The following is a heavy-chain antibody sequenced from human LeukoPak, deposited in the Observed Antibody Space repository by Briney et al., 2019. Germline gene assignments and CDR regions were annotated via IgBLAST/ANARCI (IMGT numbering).Heavy chain of an antibody. CDR1: GXTFXXXN. Sequence: GXTFXXXNMNXVRQAPGKXLEWVSYISSSSTTIYYADSVKGRFTISRDDAKNSLYLQMNSLRAEDTAVYYCARDRGAEDWFDPWGQGTLVTVSS. CDR3: ARDRGAEDWFDP. CDR2: ISSSSTTI. V-gene: IGHV3-48*01. D-gene: IGHD4/OR15-4a*01. J-gene: IGHJ5*02.